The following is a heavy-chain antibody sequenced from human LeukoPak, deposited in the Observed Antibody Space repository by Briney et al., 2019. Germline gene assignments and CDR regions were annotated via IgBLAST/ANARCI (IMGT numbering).Heavy chain of an antibody. V-gene: IGHV1-69*05. CDR3: ATPPTGTTTTGEYYFDY. CDR2: ISPISGTT. J-gene: IGHJ4*02. CDR1: GGTFSSYT. Sequence: GASVKVSCKASGGTFSSYTITWMRQAPGQGLEWMGGISPISGTTNYAQKFQGRVTITTDESRSTAYMELSSLRSEDTAVYYCATPPTGTTTTGEYYFDYWGQGTLVTVSS. D-gene: IGHD1-1*01.